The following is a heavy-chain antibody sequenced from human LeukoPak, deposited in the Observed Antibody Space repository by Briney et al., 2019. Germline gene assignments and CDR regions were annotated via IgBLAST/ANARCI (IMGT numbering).Heavy chain of an antibody. D-gene: IGHD1-26*01. CDR1: GGSFSGYY. Sequence: SETLSLTCAVYGGSFSGYYWSWIRQPPGKGLEWIGCISYSGDTYYSPSLESRVSISMDMSKSQFSLRLNSVTAADTAVYYCANKQWVYYYMDVWGTGTTVTVSS. V-gene: IGHV4-30-4*08. CDR2: ISYSGDT. J-gene: IGHJ6*03. CDR3: ANKQWVYYYMDV.